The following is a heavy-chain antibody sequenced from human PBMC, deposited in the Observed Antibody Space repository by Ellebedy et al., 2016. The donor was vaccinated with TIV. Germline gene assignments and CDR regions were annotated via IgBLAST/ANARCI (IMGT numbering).Heavy chain of an antibody. Sequence: MPGGSLRLSCGVYGGPLSGYYWSWIRQPPGKGLEWLGEINHSGSTNYNPSVKSRITMSVDTHREQFSLKLSSVTAADTAIYFCAGAYLGDPHWFDPWGQGIPVIVSS. D-gene: IGHD3-16*01. V-gene: IGHV4-34*10. J-gene: IGHJ5*02. CDR2: INHSGST. CDR1: GGPLSGYY. CDR3: AGAYLGDPHWFDP.